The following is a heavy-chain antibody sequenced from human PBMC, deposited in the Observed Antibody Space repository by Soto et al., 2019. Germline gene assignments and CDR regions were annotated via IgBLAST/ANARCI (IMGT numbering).Heavy chain of an antibody. CDR2: INPYNGNT. Sequence: QVQLVQSGAEVKKPGASVKVSCKASGYTFTSYGISWVRQAPGQGLGWMGWINPYNGNTKYAQKLQGRVTITTVTTISTAYMELRSLRSVATAVYYCARQAAVPLFYYWGQGPLVTASS. V-gene: IGHV1-18*01. CDR3: ARQAAVPLFYY. CDR1: GYTFTSYG. J-gene: IGHJ4*02. D-gene: IGHD6-19*01.